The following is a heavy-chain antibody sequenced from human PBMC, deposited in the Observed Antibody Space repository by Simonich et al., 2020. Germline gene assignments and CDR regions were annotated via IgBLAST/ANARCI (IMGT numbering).Heavy chain of an antibody. J-gene: IGHJ1*01. Sequence: EVQLVESGGGLVQPGRSLRLSCAASGFTFDDYAMHWVRQAPGKGLEWGSGISWKSGSIGDADSGKGRFTISRDNAKNSLYLQMNSLRAEDTALYYCAKDVAAAGTEYFQHWGQGTLVTVSS. CDR1: GFTFDDYA. CDR2: ISWKSGSI. D-gene: IGHD6-13*01. V-gene: IGHV3-9*01. CDR3: AKDVAAAGTEYFQH.